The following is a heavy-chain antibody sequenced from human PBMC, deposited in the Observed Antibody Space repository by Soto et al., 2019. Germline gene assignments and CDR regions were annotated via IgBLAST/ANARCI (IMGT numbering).Heavy chain of an antibody. Sequence: GALRRSGAGSGGTVSSYRRWWFRQAPGKGLEWGSDISSSSSTIYYADSVKGRFTISRDNAKNSLYLQMNSLRDEDTAVYYCARDLLKYSSSSNAFDIWGQGTMVTVSS. CDR1: GGTVSSYR. V-gene: IGHV3-48*02. J-gene: IGHJ3*02. D-gene: IGHD6-6*01. CDR3: ARDLLKYSSSSNAFDI. CDR2: ISSSSSTI.